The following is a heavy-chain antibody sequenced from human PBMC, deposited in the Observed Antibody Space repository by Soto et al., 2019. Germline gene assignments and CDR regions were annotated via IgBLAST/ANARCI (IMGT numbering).Heavy chain of an antibody. D-gene: IGHD6-13*01. CDR2: INHSGST. Sequence: QVQLQQWGAGLLKPSETLSLTCAVYGGSFSGYYWSWIRQPPGKGLEWFGEINHSGSTNYNPSLKSRVTISVDTSKNQFSLKLSSVTAADTAVYYCAREIVSPRSWYGYYYYYGMDVWGQGTTVTVSS. CDR3: AREIVSPRSWYGYYYYYGMDV. V-gene: IGHV4-34*01. J-gene: IGHJ6*02. CDR1: GGSFSGYY.